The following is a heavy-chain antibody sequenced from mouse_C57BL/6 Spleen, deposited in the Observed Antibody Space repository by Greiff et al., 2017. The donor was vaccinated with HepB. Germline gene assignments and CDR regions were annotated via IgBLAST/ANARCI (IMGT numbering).Heavy chain of an antibody. CDR3: ARMPSNYYGSSLYYFDY. CDR2: IWWDDDK. J-gene: IGHJ2*01. D-gene: IGHD1-1*01. CDR1: GFSLSTFGMG. Sequence: QVTLKESGPGILQRSQTLSLTCSFSGFSLSTFGMGVGWIRQPSGKGLEWLAHIWWDDDKYYNPALKSRLTISKDTSKNQVFLKIANVDTADTATYYCARMPSNYYGSSLYYFDYWGQGTTLTVSS. V-gene: IGHV8-8*01.